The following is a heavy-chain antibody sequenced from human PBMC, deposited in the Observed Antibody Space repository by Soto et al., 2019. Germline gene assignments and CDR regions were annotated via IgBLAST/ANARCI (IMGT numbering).Heavy chain of an antibody. J-gene: IGHJ4*02. CDR1: GGSISSGGYY. Sequence: QVQLQESGPGLVKPSQTLSLTCTVSGGSISSGGYYWSWIRQHPGKGLEWIGYIYYSGSTYYNPSLKSRVTISVDTSKNQFSLKLSSVTAADTAVHYCASSRRLVAATYLFDYWGQGTLVTVSS. CDR3: ASSRRLVAATYLFDY. CDR2: IYYSGST. D-gene: IGHD2-15*01. V-gene: IGHV4-31*03.